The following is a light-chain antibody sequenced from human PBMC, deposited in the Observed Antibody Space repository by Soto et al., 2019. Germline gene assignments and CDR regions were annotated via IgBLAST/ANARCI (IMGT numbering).Light chain of an antibody. Sequence: QSALTQPASVSGSPGQSITISCTGTSSDVGSYNLVSWYQQHPGKAPKLMIYEGSKRPSGVSNRFSGSKSGNTASLTISGLQAEDEADYYCCSYAGRGEFYVFGTGTKLTVL. CDR2: EGS. CDR3: CSYAGRGEFYV. V-gene: IGLV2-23*01. J-gene: IGLJ1*01. CDR1: SSDVGSYNL.